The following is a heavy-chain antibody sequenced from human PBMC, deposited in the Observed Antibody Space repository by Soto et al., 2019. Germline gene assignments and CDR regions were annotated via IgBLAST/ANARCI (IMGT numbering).Heavy chain of an antibody. V-gene: IGHV3-33*01. J-gene: IGHJ4*02. CDR1: GFTFSSYG. D-gene: IGHD6-19*01. CDR2: IWYDGSNK. CDR3: ARESAGIAVAGKNGFDY. Sequence: PGWSLRLSCAASGFTFSSYGMHWVRQAPGKGLEWVAVIWYDGSNKYYADSVKGRFTISRDNSKNTLYLQMNSLRAEDTAVYYCARESAGIAVAGKNGFDYWGQGTLVTVSS.